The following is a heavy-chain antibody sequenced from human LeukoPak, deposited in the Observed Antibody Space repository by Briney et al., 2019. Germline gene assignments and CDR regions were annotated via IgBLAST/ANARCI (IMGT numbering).Heavy chain of an antibody. V-gene: IGHV1-46*01. J-gene: IGHJ5*02. Sequence: ASVKVSCKASGYTFTSYYLHWVRQAPGQGLEWMGIINPSAGSTSYAQKFQGRVTMTRDTSTSTVYMELSSLRSEDTAVYYYATGFGELLYLETWGQGTLVTVSS. CDR2: INPSAGST. CDR1: GYTFTSYY. CDR3: ATGFGELLYLET. D-gene: IGHD3-10*01.